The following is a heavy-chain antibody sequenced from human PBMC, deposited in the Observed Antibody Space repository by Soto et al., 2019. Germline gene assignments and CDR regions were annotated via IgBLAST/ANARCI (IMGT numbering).Heavy chain of an antibody. CDR1: GGSISSGGYY. D-gene: IGHD2-15*01. Sequence: QVQLQESGPGLVKPSQTLSLTCTVSGGSISSGGYYWSWIRQHPGKGLEWIGYIYYSGSAYYNPSLKSRVNLSVDTSKNQFSLKLSSVTAADTAVYYCARGRYCGGGSCYDHPYGFDYWGQGTLVTVSS. J-gene: IGHJ4*02. CDR2: IYYSGSA. V-gene: IGHV4-31*03. CDR3: ARGRYCGGGSCYDHPYGFDY.